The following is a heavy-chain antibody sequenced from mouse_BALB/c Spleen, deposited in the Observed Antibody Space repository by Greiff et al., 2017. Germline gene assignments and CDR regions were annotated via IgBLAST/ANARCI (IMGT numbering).Heavy chain of an antibody. J-gene: IGHJ4*01. Sequence: EVQLQESGPGLVKPSQSLSLTCTVTGYSITSDYAWNWIRQFPGNKLEWMGYISYSGSTSYNPSLKSRISITRDTSKNQFFLQLNSVTTEDTATYDCARSYYGNHYAMDYWGQGTSVTVSS. CDR1: GYSITSDYA. V-gene: IGHV3-2*02. CDR2: ISYSGST. D-gene: IGHD2-10*01. CDR3: ARSYYGNHYAMDY.